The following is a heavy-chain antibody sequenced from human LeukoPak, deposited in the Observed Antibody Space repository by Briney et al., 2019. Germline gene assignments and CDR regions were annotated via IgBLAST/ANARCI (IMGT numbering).Heavy chain of an antibody. CDR2: INPNSGGT. D-gene: IGHD6-6*01. CDR1: GYTFTGYY. Sequence: ASVKVSCNASGYTFTGYYMHWVRQAPGQGLEWMGWINPNSGGTNYAQKFQGRVTMTRDTSISTAYMELSRLRSDDTAVYYCARWPFSIAARSFDYWGQGTLVTVSS. J-gene: IGHJ4*02. CDR3: ARWPFSIAARSFDY. V-gene: IGHV1-2*02.